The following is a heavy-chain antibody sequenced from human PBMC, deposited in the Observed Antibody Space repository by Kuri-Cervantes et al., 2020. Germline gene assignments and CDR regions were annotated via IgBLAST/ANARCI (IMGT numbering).Heavy chain of an antibody. J-gene: IGHJ3*02. D-gene: IGHD6-13*01. CDR1: GFTFSSYA. CDR3: AKDMSGSWYRAFDI. CDR2: ISGSGGST. V-gene: IGHV3-23*01. Sequence: ETLSLTCAASGFTFSSYAMSWVRQAPGKGLEWVSAISGSGGSTYYADSVKGRFTISRDNSKNTLYLQMNSLRAEDTAVYYCAKDMSGSWYRAFDIWGQGTMVTVSS.